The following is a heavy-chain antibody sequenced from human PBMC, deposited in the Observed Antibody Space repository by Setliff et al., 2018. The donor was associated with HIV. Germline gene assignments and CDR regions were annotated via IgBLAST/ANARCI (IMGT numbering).Heavy chain of an antibody. V-gene: IGHV4-28*01. CDR1: GYSISSSNW. D-gene: IGHD3-22*01. Sequence: PSETLSLTCVVSGYSISSSNWWGWIRQHPGKGLEWIGYINHNELTYYNPSLKRRIIMSVDTSKTQLSLKLSSVTAVDTALYFCARISNGFEPNAFDTWGRGTMVTVSS. CDR2: INHNELT. J-gene: IGHJ3*02. CDR3: ARISNGFEPNAFDT.